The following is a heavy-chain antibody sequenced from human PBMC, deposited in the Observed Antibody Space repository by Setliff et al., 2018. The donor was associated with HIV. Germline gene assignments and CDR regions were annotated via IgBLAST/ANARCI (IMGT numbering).Heavy chain of an antibody. V-gene: IGHV1-2*02. Sequence: GASVKVSCKASGYTFTGHYLHWVRQAPGQGLEWLGWVNPNSGDAIYAQNFQGRVTMTRDTSINAAYMELRGLRSDDTAVYYCARNYGADSNYFDYWGQGTLVTVSS. D-gene: IGHD4-17*01. J-gene: IGHJ4*02. CDR1: GYTFTGHY. CDR2: VNPNSGDA. CDR3: ARNYGADSNYFDY.